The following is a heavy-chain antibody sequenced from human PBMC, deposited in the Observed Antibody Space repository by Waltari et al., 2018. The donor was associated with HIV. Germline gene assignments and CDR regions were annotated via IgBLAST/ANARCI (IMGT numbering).Heavy chain of an antibody. Sequence: QVQLVASGGGVVQPGRSLRLSCAASGFTLHTYALDWVRQAPGKGLEWVAVISWDGSNKHYADSVKGRCTISRYNSRNSLYLQMSSLRAEDTAVYYCGREGDYYDSSPFDYWGQGTLVTVSS. J-gene: IGHJ4*02. CDR2: ISWDGSNK. CDR1: GFTLHTYA. V-gene: IGHV3-30-3*01. D-gene: IGHD3-22*01. CDR3: GREGDYYDSSPFDY.